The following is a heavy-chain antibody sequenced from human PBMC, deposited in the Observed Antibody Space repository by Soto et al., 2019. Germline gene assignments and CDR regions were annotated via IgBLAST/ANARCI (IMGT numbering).Heavy chain of an antibody. D-gene: IGHD5-12*01. Sequence: GESLKISCKGSGYSFITYWIAWVRQKPGKGLEWMGIIDPADSETKYSPSFQGQVTISADKSINTAYLQWSSLKASDTAMYYCARLGQGGYVQGMDVWGQGTTVTAP. J-gene: IGHJ6*02. CDR2: IDPADSET. V-gene: IGHV5-51*01. CDR1: GYSFITYW. CDR3: ARLGQGGYVQGMDV.